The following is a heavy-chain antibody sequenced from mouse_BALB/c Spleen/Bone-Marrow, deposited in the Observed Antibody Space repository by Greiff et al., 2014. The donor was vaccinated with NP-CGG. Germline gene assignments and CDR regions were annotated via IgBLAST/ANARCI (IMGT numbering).Heavy chain of an antibody. Sequence: LVESGASVQLSCKTSGYTFTSYWIQWVKQRPGQGLGWIGEIFPGTGTTYYNEKFKGKATLPIDTSSSTAYMQLSSLTSEDSSVYFCASRDSSGYVPDYWGQGTTLTVSS. J-gene: IGHJ2*01. D-gene: IGHD3-2*01. CDR3: ASRDSSGYVPDY. CDR2: IFPGTGTT. CDR1: GYTFTSYW. V-gene: IGHV1S132*01.